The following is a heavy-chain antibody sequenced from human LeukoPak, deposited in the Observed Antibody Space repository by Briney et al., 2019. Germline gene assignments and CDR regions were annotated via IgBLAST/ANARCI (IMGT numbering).Heavy chain of an antibody. CDR2: ISSGGDIT. V-gene: IGHV3-23*01. D-gene: IGHD2-21*02. CDR3: AKSDCGGDCYLLDY. J-gene: IGHJ4*02. CDR1: GFTVTSYA. Sequence: PGGSLRLSCAASGFTVTSYAMSWVRQTPEKGLEWVSSISSGGDITHLADSVMGRFTISRDISKNTLYLQMNSLRVEDTAVYYCAKSDCGGDCYLLDYWGQGTLVTVSS.